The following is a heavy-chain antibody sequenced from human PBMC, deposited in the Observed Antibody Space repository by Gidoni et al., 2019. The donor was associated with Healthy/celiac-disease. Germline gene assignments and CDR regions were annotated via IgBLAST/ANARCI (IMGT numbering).Heavy chain of an antibody. CDR3: AKGGFGSISFDY. D-gene: IGHD3-10*01. CDR1: GFTFSSYA. Sequence: EVQLLESGGGLVQPGGSLRLSCAASGFTFSSYAMSWVRQAPGKGLGCVSAISGSGGSTYYADSVKGRFTISRDNSKNTLYLQMNSLRAEDTAVYYCAKGGFGSISFDYWGQGTLVTVSS. CDR2: ISGSGGST. V-gene: IGHV3-23*01. J-gene: IGHJ4*02.